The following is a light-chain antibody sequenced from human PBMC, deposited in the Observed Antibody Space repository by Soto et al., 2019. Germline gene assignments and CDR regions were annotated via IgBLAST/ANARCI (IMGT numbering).Light chain of an antibody. CDR3: CSYAGSIRV. V-gene: IGLV2-11*01. J-gene: IGLJ1*01. Sequence: SQPRTVSGSPGQSVTISCTGTSSDVGGYNYVSWYQQHPGKAPKLMIYDVSKRPSGVPDRFSGSKSGNTASLTISGLQAEDEADYYCCSYAGSIRVFGTGTKVTVL. CDR1: SSDVGGYNY. CDR2: DVS.